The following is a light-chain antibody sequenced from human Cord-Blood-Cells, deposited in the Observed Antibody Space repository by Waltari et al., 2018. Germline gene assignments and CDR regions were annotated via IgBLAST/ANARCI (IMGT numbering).Light chain of an antibody. CDR2: DVS. V-gene: IGLV2-11*01. CDR3: CSYAGSYTYV. Sequence: QSPLTQPRSVSGSPGQSVTISCTGTSSDVGGYNYVPWYQQHPGKAPKLMIYDVSKRPSGVPDRFSGSKSGNTASLTISGLQAEDEADYYCCSYAGSYTYVFGTGTKVTVL. CDR1: SSDVGGYNY. J-gene: IGLJ1*01.